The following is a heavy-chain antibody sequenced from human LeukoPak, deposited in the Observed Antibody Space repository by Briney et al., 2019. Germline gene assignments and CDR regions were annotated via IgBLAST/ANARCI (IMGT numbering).Heavy chain of an antibody. CDR3: ARHKGYSSGWYGYFDY. J-gene: IGHJ4*02. V-gene: IGHV4-61*01. CDR2: IYYSGST. Sequence: SETLSLTCTVAGGSISSDTYFWSWIRQPPGKGLEWIGYIYYSGSTNYNPSLKSRVTISVDTSKNQFSLKLSSVTAADTAVYYCARHKGYSSGWYGYFDYWGQGTLVTVSS. CDR1: GGSISSDTYF. D-gene: IGHD6-19*01.